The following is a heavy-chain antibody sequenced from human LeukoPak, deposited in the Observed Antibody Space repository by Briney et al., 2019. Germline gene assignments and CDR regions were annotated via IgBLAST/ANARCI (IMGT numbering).Heavy chain of an antibody. V-gene: IGHV3-23*01. CDR2: MSDIGPNT. CDR3: ARRLSLRFDALAV. Sequence: GGSLRLSCAASGFSVSDYAMTWIRQSPGKGLEWVSSMSDIGPNTYYADSVKGRFTISRDTSKNTLFLQMNSLRAEDTALYYCARRLSLRFDALAVRGPGTVVTVSS. J-gene: IGHJ3*01. CDR1: GFSVSDYA. D-gene: IGHD2-21*02.